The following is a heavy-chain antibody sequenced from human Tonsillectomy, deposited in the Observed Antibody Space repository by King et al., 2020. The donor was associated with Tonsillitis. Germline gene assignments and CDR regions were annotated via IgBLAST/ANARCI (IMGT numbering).Heavy chain of an antibody. CDR2: INPSGGST. Sequence: QLVQSGAEVKKPGASVKVSCKASGYTFTSYYMHWVRQAPGQGLEWMGIINPSGGSTSYAQKFQGRVTMTRDTSTSTVYMELSSLRSEDTAVYYCAIPSRVGEFPHYYYYMDVWGKGTTVTVSS. D-gene: IGHD3-10*01. CDR1: GYTFTSYY. J-gene: IGHJ6*03. CDR3: AIPSRVGEFPHYYYYMDV. V-gene: IGHV1-46*01.